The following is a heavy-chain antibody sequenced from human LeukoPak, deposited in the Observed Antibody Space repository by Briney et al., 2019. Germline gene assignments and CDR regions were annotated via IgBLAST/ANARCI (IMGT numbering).Heavy chain of an antibody. D-gene: IGHD1-7*01. CDR3: ARPPPIYNWNYERWFDP. CDR2: IKQDGIEK. V-gene: IGHV3-7*01. Sequence: PGGSLRLSCAASGFTFSSYWMSWVRQAPGEGREWVANIKQDGIEKYYVDYVKGRFNISRDNAKNSLYLQMNSLRAEDTAVYYCARPPPIYNWNYERWFDPWGQGTLVTVSS. J-gene: IGHJ5*02. CDR1: GFTFSSYW.